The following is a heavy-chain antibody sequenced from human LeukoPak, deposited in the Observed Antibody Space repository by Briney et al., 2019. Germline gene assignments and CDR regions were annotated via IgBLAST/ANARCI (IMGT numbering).Heavy chain of an antibody. Sequence: PSGTLSLTCAVSGGSISSSNWWSWVRQPPGKGLEWIGRIYTSGSTNYNPSLKSRVTMSVDTSKNQFSLKLSSVTAADTAVYYCARDFAHYGDSDYWGQGTLVTVSS. J-gene: IGHJ4*02. CDR3: ARDFAHYGDSDY. CDR1: GGSISSSNW. CDR2: IYTSGST. D-gene: IGHD4-17*01. V-gene: IGHV4-4*02.